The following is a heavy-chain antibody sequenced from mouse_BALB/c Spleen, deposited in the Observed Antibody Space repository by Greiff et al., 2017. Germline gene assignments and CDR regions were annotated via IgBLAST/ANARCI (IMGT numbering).Heavy chain of an antibody. CDR3: ARSTYGYVGLAY. CDR1: GYTFTSYW. Sequence: VQLQQSGAELAKPGASVKMSCKASGYTFTSYWMHWVKQRPGQGLEWIGYINPSTGYTEYNQKFKDKATLTADKSSSTAYMQLSSLTSEDSAVYYYARSTYGYVGLAYWGQGTLVTVSA. V-gene: IGHV1-7*01. D-gene: IGHD1-2*01. J-gene: IGHJ3*01. CDR2: INPSTGYT.